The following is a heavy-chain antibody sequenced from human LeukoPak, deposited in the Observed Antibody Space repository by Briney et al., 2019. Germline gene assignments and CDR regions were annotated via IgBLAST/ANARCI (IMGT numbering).Heavy chain of an antibody. Sequence: GGSLRLSCAASGFTFSSYGMHWVRQAPGKGLEWVAVISYDGSNKYYADSVKGRFTISRDNSKNTLYLQMNSLRAEDTAVYYCASIVVVIRDYFDYWGQGTLVTVSS. CDR3: ASIVVVIRDYFDY. J-gene: IGHJ4*02. V-gene: IGHV3-30*03. D-gene: IGHD3-22*01. CDR2: ISYDGSNK. CDR1: GFTFSSYG.